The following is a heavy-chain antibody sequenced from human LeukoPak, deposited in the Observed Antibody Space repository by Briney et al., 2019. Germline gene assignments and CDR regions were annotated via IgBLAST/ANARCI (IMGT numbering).Heavy chain of an antibody. CDR2: IKSNTAGGTT. D-gene: IGHD5-18*01. V-gene: IGHV3-15*01. Sequence: GGSLRLSCAASGFTFTSAWMAWVRQVPGKGLEWVGHIKSNTAGGTTDYAALVKGRFTISRDDSKNTVYLQMNSLQTEDTAVYYCTTEYYRNGYNNWGQGTQVTVSS. CDR3: TTEYYRNGYNN. CDR1: GFTFTSAW. J-gene: IGHJ4*02.